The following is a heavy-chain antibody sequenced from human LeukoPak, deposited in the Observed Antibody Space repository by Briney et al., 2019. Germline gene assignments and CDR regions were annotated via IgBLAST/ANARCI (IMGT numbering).Heavy chain of an antibody. V-gene: IGHV3-33*01. D-gene: IGHD3-10*01. CDR3: ARELFGSGSYPDF. CDR2: IWHDGSHK. CDR1: GFDFNTYA. J-gene: IGHJ4*02. Sequence: PGTSLRLSCAASGFDFNTYATHWVRQAPGKGLEWVTLIWHDGSHKFYIDSVRGRFTISRDNSKNTVYLQMNGLRAEDTAVYYCARELFGSGSYPDFWGQGTLVTVSS.